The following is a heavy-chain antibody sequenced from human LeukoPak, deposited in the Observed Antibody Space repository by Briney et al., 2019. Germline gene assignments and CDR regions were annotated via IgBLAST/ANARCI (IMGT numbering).Heavy chain of an antibody. Sequence: PSETLSLTCTVSGGSISSGGYYWSWIRQHPGKGLEWIGYIYYSGSTYYNPSLKSRVTISVDTSKNQFSLKLSSVTAADTAVYYCARGVGLAVTTYIDWGQGTLVTVSS. V-gene: IGHV4-31*03. CDR2: IYYSGST. CDR1: GGSISSGGYY. J-gene: IGHJ4*02. CDR3: ARGVGLAVTTYID. D-gene: IGHD4-11*01.